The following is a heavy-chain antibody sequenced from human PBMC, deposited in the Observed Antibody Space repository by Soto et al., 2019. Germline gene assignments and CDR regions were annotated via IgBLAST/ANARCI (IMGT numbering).Heavy chain of an antibody. J-gene: IGHJ6*02. D-gene: IGHD6-13*01. V-gene: IGHV3-23*01. CDR2: ISGTGGSI. CDR1: GFMFSKLA. CDR3: AKGIIAAAEDYGMDV. Sequence: EVKLLESGGGLEQRGGSLRLSCAASGFMFSKLAMNWVRQAPGKGLEWVSVISGTGGSIYYADTVKGRFTISRDNSKNTLYLQMNRLRAEDTAVYHCAKGIIAAAEDYGMDVWGQGTTVTVSS.